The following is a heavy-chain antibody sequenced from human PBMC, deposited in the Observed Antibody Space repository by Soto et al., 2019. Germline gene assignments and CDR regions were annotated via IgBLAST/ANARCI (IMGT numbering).Heavy chain of an antibody. J-gene: IGHJ4*02. CDR3: ARDSITMVRGVNLFDY. V-gene: IGHV1-18*01. Sequence: ASVKASCKASGYTFTSYGISWARQAPGQGLEWMGWISAYNGNTNYAQKLQGRVNMTTDTSTSTAYMELRSLRSDDTAVYYCARDSITMVRGVNLFDYWGQGTLVNVSS. CDR1: GYTFTSYG. CDR2: ISAYNGNT. D-gene: IGHD3-10*01.